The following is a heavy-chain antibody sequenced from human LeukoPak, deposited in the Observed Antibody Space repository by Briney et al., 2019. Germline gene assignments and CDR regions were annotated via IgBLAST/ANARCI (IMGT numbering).Heavy chain of an antibody. J-gene: IGHJ4*02. CDR2: VKSHVNGGTI. D-gene: IGHD3-16*01. V-gene: IGHV3-15*01. CDR3: TTDRAYTGGGVILH. Sequence: GGSLRLSCAASGITFSNARMTWVRQLPGKGLEWVGRVKSHVNGGTIDYAAPVRGRFTISRDDSRNTLYLQMNSLKTEDTAVYYCTTDRAYTGGGVILHWGQGTLVTVSS. CDR1: GITFSNAR.